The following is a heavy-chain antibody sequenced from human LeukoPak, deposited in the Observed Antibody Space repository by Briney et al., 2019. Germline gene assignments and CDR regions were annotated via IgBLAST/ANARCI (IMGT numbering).Heavy chain of an antibody. D-gene: IGHD6-13*01. Sequence: PETLSLTCAVYGGSFSGYYWSWIRQPPGKGLEWIGEINHSGSTNYNPSLKSRVTISVDTSKNQFSLKLSSVTAADTAVYYCARANAPGIAAAGYNYIDYWGQGTLVTVSS. CDR2: INHSGST. J-gene: IGHJ4*02. V-gene: IGHV4-34*01. CDR3: ARANAPGIAAAGYNYIDY. CDR1: GGSFSGYY.